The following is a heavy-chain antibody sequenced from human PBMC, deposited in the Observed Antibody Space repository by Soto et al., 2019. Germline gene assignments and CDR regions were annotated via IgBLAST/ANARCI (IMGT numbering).Heavy chain of an antibody. CDR1: GFTFSSYW. D-gene: IGHD1-7*01. J-gene: IGHJ4*02. CDR2: INSDGSST. Sequence: EVQLVESGGGLVQPGGSLRLSCAASGFTFSSYWMHWVRQAPGKGLVWVARINSDGSSTSYADSVKGRFTISRDNAKNTLYRQMNSLRAEDTAVYYCAREYNWNLPYFDYGGQGTLVTVSS. V-gene: IGHV3-74*01. CDR3: AREYNWNLPYFDY.